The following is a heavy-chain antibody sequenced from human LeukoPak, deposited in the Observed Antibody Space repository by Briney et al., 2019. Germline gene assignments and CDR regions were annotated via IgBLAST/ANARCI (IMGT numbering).Heavy chain of an antibody. D-gene: IGHD4-11*01. V-gene: IGHV4-59*01. CDR2: IYNSETT. CDR1: GDSTSSYY. J-gene: IGHJ6*02. CDR3: ARVVYSHYWPEGMDV. Sequence: ESGPGLVKPSETLSLTCTVSGDSTSSYYWSWIRQPPGKGLEWIGYIYNSETTNYNPSLESRVTISEDTSKNQFSLMLTSVTAADTAVYYCARVVYSHYWPEGMDVWGQGTTVTVSS.